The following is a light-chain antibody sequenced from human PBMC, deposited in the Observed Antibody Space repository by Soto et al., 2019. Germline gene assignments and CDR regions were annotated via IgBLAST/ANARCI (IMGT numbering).Light chain of an antibody. CDR1: SSDVGGYNY. Sequence: QSALTQPASVSGSPGQSITISCTGTSSDVGGYNYVSWYQHLPGKAPKLMIYDVSNRPSGVSNRFSGSKSGNTAFLTISGLQAEDEADYYCSSHTSSSTPVVFGGGTQLTVL. J-gene: IGLJ2*01. CDR3: SSHTSSSTPVV. V-gene: IGLV2-14*03. CDR2: DVS.